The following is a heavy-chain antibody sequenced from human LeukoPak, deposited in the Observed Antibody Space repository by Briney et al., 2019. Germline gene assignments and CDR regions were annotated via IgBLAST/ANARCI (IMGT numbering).Heavy chain of an antibody. D-gene: IGHD6-19*01. Sequence: HPGRSLRLSCAASGFTFSSFGMHWVRQAPGKGLEWVAVIWYDASNKYYADSVKGRFTISRDNSKNTPYLQMNSLRAEDTAVYYCARGDPYSSGLYYFDYWGQGTLVTVSS. J-gene: IGHJ4*02. CDR2: IWYDASNK. CDR3: ARGDPYSSGLYYFDY. V-gene: IGHV3-33*01. CDR1: GFTFSSFG.